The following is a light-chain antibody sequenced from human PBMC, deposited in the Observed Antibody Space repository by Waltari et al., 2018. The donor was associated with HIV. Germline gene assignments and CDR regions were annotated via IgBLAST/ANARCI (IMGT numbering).Light chain of an antibody. Sequence: QSVVTQPPSASGTPGQRVTISCSGSNSNIGSSTVNWYLQPPGTPPKLPIDRNNHRAAGVPDRFSGSKSGSSASLAISVLQSEYEADYDWATWDDSRHGPVFGGGTKLTVL. J-gene: IGLJ3*02. CDR2: RNN. V-gene: IGLV1-44*01. CDR3: ATWDDSRHGPV. CDR1: NSNIGSST.